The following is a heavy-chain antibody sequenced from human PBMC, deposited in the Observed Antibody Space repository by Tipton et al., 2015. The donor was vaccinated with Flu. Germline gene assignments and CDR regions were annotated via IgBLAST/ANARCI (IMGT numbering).Heavy chain of an antibody. Sequence: TLSLTCAVSGYSIRTGYYWGWIRQPPGKGLEWIGNIYHSGSTYYNPSLKSRVTISVDTSKNQFSLKLGSVTAADTAVYYCSRLTYYYGSGTSDCWGQGTLLTVSS. J-gene: IGHJ4*02. CDR3: SRLTYYYGSGTSDC. CDR2: IYHSGST. V-gene: IGHV4-38-2*01. CDR1: GYSIRTGYY. D-gene: IGHD3-10*01.